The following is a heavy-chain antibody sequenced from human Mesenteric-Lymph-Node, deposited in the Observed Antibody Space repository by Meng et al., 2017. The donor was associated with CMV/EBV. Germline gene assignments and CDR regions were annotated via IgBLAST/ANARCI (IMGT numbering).Heavy chain of an antibody. J-gene: IGHJ4*02. CDR3: ARETESMSTRTFDH. D-gene: IGHD1-1*01. CDR2: VYSDGTTI. CDR1: GFTFSGYW. V-gene: IGHV3-74*01. Sequence: ASGFTFSGYWMHWVRQAPGRGLVWVSRVYSDGTTINYADSVKGRFTISRDNAKNTVYLEMNSLRAEDTAVYFCARETESMSTRTFDHWGQGTLVTVSS.